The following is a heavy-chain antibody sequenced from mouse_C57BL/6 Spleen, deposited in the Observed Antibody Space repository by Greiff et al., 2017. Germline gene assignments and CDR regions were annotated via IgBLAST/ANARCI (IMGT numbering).Heavy chain of an antibody. CDR3: ARQLRRPYFDY. D-gene: IGHD3-2*02. J-gene: IGHJ2*01. CDR2: IYPGGGYT. Sequence: VQLQQSGAELVRPGTSVMMSCKASGYTFTNYWIGWAKQRPVHGLELIGDIYPGGGYTNSNEKFKGKATLTADKSSSTAYMQLSSLTSEDAASYYCARQLRRPYFDYWGQGTTLTVSS. CDR1: GYTFTNYW. V-gene: IGHV1-63*01.